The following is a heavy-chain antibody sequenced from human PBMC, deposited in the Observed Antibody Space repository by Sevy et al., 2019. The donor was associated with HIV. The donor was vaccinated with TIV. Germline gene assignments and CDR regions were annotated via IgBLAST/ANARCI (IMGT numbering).Heavy chain of an antibody. J-gene: IGHJ5*02. CDR2: IGGGDT. CDR3: AKDGVSRNKLWDWFDP. CDR1: GFTFNIYA. V-gene: IGHV3-23*01. D-gene: IGHD2-21*01. Sequence: GGSLRLSCATSGFTFNIYAMSWVRQAPGKGLEWVSTIGGGDTYYADSVKGRFTISRDDSKSEVYLQMNSLRAYDTAVYYCAKDGVSRNKLWDWFDPWGQGTLVTVSS.